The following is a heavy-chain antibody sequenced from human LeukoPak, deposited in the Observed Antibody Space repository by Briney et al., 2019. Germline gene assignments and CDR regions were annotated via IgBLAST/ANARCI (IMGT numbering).Heavy chain of an antibody. Sequence: GGSLRLSCAASGFTFSSYEMNWVRQAPGKRLEWVSYISSSGGTIYYADSVKGRFAISRDNAKNSLYLQKNSLRAEDTAVYYCAREGTVTTILDYWGQGTLVTVSS. J-gene: IGHJ4*02. D-gene: IGHD4-17*01. CDR2: ISSSGGTI. CDR1: GFTFSSYE. V-gene: IGHV3-48*03. CDR3: AREGTVTTILDY.